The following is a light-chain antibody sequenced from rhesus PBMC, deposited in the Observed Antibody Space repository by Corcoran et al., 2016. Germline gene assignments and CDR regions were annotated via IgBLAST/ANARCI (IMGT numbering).Light chain of an antibody. CDR1: QTISSW. CDR2: RAS. V-gene: IGKV1-22*01. Sequence: IQMTQSPSSLSASVGDTVTITCRANQTISSWLAWYQQKPGQAPKLLIYRASTLQVGVPSRFSGNGSRTDCTLAISGLQPEDFAAYYCLRYNSSPRTFGQGTKVKVK. J-gene: IGKJ1*01. CDR3: LRYNSSPRT.